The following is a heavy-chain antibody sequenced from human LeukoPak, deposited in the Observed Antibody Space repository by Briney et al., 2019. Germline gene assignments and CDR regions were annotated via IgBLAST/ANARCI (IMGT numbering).Heavy chain of an antibody. Sequence: SETLSLTCTVSGGSISSCYWSWIRQPPGKGLEWIGYIYYSGSTNYNPSLKSRVTISVDTSKNQFSLKLSSVTAADTAVYYCARVGMVRGVIYYMDVWGKGTTVTVSS. CDR2: IYYSGST. D-gene: IGHD3-10*01. CDR1: GGSISSCY. V-gene: IGHV4-59*01. J-gene: IGHJ6*03. CDR3: ARVGMVRGVIYYMDV.